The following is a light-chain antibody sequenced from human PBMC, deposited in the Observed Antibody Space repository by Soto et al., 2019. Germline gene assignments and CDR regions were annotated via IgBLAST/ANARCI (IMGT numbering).Light chain of an antibody. CDR2: LGS. CDR3: LQALQTPLT. CDR1: QSLLHSNGYIY. J-gene: IGKJ4*01. V-gene: IGKV2-28*01. Sequence: DIVMTQSPLSLPVTPGEPASISCRSSQSLLHSNGYIYLDWYLQKPGQSPQLLIYLGSNRASGVPDRFSGSGSGTDFTLQISRVEAEDVGVYYCLQALQTPLTVGGGTKGDIK.